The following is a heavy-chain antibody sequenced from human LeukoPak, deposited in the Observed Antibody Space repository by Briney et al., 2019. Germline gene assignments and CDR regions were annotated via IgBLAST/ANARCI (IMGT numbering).Heavy chain of an antibody. J-gene: IGHJ4*01. CDR3: AKDFYDILTGSNNY. CDR2: IYSGGST. Sequence: GGSLRLSCAASGFTVSSNYMSWVRQAPGKGLEWVSVIYSGGSTYYADSVKGRFTISRDNSKNTLYLQMNSLRAEDTAVYYCAKDFYDILTGSNNYCGHGTLVTVSP. V-gene: IGHV3-53*01. D-gene: IGHD3-9*01. CDR1: GFTVSSNY.